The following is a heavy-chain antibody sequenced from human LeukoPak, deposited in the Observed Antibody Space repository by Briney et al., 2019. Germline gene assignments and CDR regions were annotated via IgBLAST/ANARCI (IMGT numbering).Heavy chain of an antibody. CDR3: ARGLGRPAAIYYYYYYMDV. CDR2: IYTSGST. V-gene: IGHV4-61*02. CDR1: GGSISSGSYY. J-gene: IGHJ6*03. Sequence: SQTLSLTCTVSGGSISSGSYYWSWIRQPAGKGLEWIGRIYTSGSTNYNPSLKSRVTISVDTSRNQFSLKLSSVTAADTAVYYCARGLGRPAAIYYYYYYMDVWGKGTTVTVSS. D-gene: IGHD2-2*01.